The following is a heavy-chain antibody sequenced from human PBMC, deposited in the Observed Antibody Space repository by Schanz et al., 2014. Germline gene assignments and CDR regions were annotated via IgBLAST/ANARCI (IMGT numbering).Heavy chain of an antibody. V-gene: IGHV1-69*02. D-gene: IGHD2-2*02. J-gene: IGHJ6*03. CDR2: FIPILDVG. CDR1: GDTFSKYN. Sequence: QVQLVQSGPEVKKPGSSVKVSCQAFGDTFSKYNIMWVRQVPGQGLEWVGRFIPILDVGNYAQQFQGRVTFTADKSTSTAYMELTSLRSEDTAVYYCAGTYCSSTSCYTGYYYMDVWGQGTMVSVSS. CDR3: AGTYCSSTSCYTGYYYMDV.